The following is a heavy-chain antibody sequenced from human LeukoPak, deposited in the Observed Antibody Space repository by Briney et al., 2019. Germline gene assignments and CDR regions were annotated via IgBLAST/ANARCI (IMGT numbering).Heavy chain of an antibody. V-gene: IGHV4-30-4*01. CDR3: ARVHGEYQLSYYYYGMDV. CDR2: IYYSGST. D-gene: IGHD2-2*01. Sequence: SQTLSFTCTVSGGSISSGDYYWSWIRQPPGKGLEWIGYIYYSGSTYYNPSLKSRVTISVDTSKNQFSLKLSSVTAADTAVYYCARVHGEYQLSYYYYGMDVWGQGTTVTVSS. J-gene: IGHJ6*02. CDR1: GGSISSGDYY.